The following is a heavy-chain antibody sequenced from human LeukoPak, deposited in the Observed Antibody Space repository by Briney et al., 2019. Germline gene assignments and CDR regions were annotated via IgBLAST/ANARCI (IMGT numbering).Heavy chain of an antibody. CDR3: ARAAAVAVDC. Sequence: SETLSLTCTVSGGSTSSGSYYWSWIRQPAGKGLEWIGRIYTSGSTTYSPSLESRVTISVDTSKNQFSLKLSSVTAADTAVYYCARAAAVAVDCWGQGTLVTVSS. J-gene: IGHJ4*02. CDR2: IYTSGST. D-gene: IGHD6-19*01. CDR1: GGSTSSGSYY. V-gene: IGHV4-61*02.